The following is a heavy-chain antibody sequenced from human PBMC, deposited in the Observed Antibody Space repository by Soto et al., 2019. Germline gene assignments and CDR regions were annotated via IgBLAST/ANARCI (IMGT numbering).Heavy chain of an antibody. CDR1: GFTFSNYY. J-gene: IGHJ5*02. CDR2: IDFDGRST. D-gene: IGHD6-13*01. CDR3: ARGGSTSWLRALDL. V-gene: IGHV3-74*01. Sequence: EVQLVESGGGLVQPGGSLRLSCAVSGFTFSNYYMQWVRQGPGKGLVYVARIDFDGRSTVHADSVKGRFTISRDNAKNTLYPQMNRLGAEDTGVYYCARGGSTSWLRALDLWGQGTLVTVSS.